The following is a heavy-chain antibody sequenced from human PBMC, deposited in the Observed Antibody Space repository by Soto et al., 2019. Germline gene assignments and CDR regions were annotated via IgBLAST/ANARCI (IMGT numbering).Heavy chain of an antibody. V-gene: IGHV6-1*01. D-gene: IGHD3-10*01. CDR3: APRMLVRGAYSVDV. CDR1: GDSVTGNTAG. CDR2: TYYRSKWYY. J-gene: IGHJ6*02. Sequence: SQTLSLTCVISGDSVTGNTAGWNWIRQSPSRGLEWLGRTYYRSKWYYDYAGSVKGRMTINPDTSRNQFSLQLNSVSPEDTAVYYCAPRMLVRGAYSVDVWGQGTTVTVSS.